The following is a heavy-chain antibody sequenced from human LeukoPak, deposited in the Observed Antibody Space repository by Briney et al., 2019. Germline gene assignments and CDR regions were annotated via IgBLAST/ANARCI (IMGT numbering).Heavy chain of an antibody. J-gene: IGHJ5*02. CDR1: GGSISSSSHY. CDR2: IYYSGST. D-gene: IGHD3-10*01. CDR3: ARHTMVRGVIRGTGGNWFDP. Sequence: SETLSLTCTVSGGSISSSSHYWGWIRQPPGKGLEWIGNIYYSGSTNYNPSLKSRVTISIDTSKNQFSLKLSSVTAADTAVYYCARHTMVRGVIRGTGGNWFDPWGQGTLVTVSS. V-gene: IGHV4-39*01.